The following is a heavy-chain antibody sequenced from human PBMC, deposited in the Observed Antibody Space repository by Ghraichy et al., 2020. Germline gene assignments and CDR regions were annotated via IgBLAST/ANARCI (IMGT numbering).Heavy chain of an antibody. CDR2: ISGSGIGT. J-gene: IGHJ4*02. Sequence: GGSLRLSCAASGFTFTNYAMSWVRQAPGKGLEWVSSISGSGIGTYYADSVKGRFTISRDNSKNTVSLQMNSLKAEDTAVYYCAKTRKNGYNSVNNWGQGTLVTVYS. D-gene: IGHD5-24*01. CDR1: GFTFTNYA. V-gene: IGHV3-23*01. CDR3: AKTRKNGYNSVNN.